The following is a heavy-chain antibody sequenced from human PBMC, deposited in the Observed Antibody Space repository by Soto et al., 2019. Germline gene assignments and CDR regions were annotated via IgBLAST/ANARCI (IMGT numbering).Heavy chain of an antibody. D-gene: IGHD6-13*01. CDR3: ARDRLAAAGTRGYYYYGMDV. V-gene: IGHV4-61*01. CDR2: IYYSGST. CDR1: GGSVSSGSYY. J-gene: IGHJ6*02. Sequence: QVQLQESGPGLVKPSETLSLTCTVSGGSVSSGSYYWSWIRQPPGKGLEWIGYIYYSGSTNYNPSLTSRVTISVDTSKNQFSLKLSSVTAADTAVYYCARDRLAAAGTRGYYYYGMDVWGQGTTVTVSS.